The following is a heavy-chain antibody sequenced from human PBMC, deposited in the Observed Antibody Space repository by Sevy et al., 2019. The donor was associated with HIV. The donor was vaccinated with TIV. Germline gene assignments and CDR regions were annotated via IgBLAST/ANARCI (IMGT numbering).Heavy chain of an antibody. CDR3: TTGRNCGGDCHAFVL. D-gene: IGHD2-21*01. CDR2: VKSKTDAGTT. CDR1: GFTFSNAW. V-gene: IGHV3-15*01. J-gene: IGHJ3*01. Sequence: GGSLRLSCAASGFTFSNAWISWVRQAPGKGLEWVGRVKSKTDAGTTDYAAPVKGRFTISRDDSKNTVYLQMSSLKSEDTAVYYCTTGRNCGGDCHAFVLWGQGTMVTVSS.